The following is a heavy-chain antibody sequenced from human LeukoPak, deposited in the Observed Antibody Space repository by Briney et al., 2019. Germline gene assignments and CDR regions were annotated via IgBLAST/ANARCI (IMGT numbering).Heavy chain of an antibody. D-gene: IGHD6-19*01. CDR3: ASRLSSGWYPGAFDI. J-gene: IGHJ3*02. Sequence: NPSETLSLTCTVSGGSISSYYWSWIRQPPGKGLEWIGYIYYSGSTNYNPSLKSRVTISVDTSKNQFSLKLSSVTAADTAVYYCASRLSSGWYPGAFDIWGQGTMVTVSS. CDR2: IYYSGST. CDR1: GGSISSYY. V-gene: IGHV4-59*08.